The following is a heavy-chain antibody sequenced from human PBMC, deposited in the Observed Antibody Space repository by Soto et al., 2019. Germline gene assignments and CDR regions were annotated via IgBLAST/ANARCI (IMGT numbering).Heavy chain of an antibody. CDR2: INHSGST. Sequence: SETLSLTCAVYGGSFSGYYWSWIRQPPGKGLEWKGEINHSGSTYYNPSLKSRVTILVDTSKNQFSLKLSSVTAADTAVYYCASGLYYYYGMDVWGQGTTVTVSS. CDR1: GGSFSGYY. J-gene: IGHJ6*02. V-gene: IGHV4-34*01. CDR3: ASGLYYYYGMDV.